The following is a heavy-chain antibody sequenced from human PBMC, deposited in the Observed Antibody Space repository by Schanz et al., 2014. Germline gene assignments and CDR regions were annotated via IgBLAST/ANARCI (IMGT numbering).Heavy chain of an antibody. Sequence: QVQLVQSGTQVKKPGASVKVSCKASGYTFISYGIKWVRQAPGQGLEWMGWISAYNGHTDYAQKLQGRVTLTTDTSTSTAYMELRNLTSEDTAVHYCARGRGFYDYWGQGTLVTVSS. J-gene: IGHJ4*02. CDR3: ARGRGFYDY. CDR1: GYTFISYG. CDR2: ISAYNGHT. V-gene: IGHV1-18*01. D-gene: IGHD3-10*01.